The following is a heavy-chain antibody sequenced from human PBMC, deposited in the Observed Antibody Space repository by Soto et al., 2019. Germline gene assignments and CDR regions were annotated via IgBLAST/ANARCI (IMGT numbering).Heavy chain of an antibody. CDR2: TCSRCIL. V-gene: IGHV3-48*03. CDR3: ARVGYGGYGADY. D-gene: IGHD5-12*01. Sequence: GVSMRLSWAVSGFSLSSYEMSWVCQSQGKALEWVSYTCSRCILYYADSVKGRFTSSRDTAKSSLYLQMNSLRAEDTTVYYCARVGYGGYGADYWGQGTLVTVSS. J-gene: IGHJ4*02. CDR1: GFSLSSYE.